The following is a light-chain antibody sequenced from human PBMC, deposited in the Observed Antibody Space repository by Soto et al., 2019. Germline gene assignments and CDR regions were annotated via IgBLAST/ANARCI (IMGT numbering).Light chain of an antibody. J-gene: IGKJ4*01. V-gene: IGKV3-20*01. CDR1: QTISSTF. CDR3: HHLHSYPLG. CDR2: GAS. Sequence: EIVLTQSPGTLSLSPGERATLSCRASQTISSTFLAWYRQRPGQAPRLLIYGASSRATGIPDRFSASGSGTDFTLTISRLQPEDFATYYCHHLHSYPLGFGGGTKVEIK.